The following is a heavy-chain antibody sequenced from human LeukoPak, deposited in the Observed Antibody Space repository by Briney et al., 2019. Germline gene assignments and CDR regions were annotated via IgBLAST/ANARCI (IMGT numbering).Heavy chain of an antibody. CDR2: INPGDSDI. V-gene: IGHV5-51*01. J-gene: IGHJ4*02. CDR3: ARQVVSSGYYPDYSDY. D-gene: IGHD3-22*01. Sequence: GESLKISCKGSGYSFTNYWIGWVRQMPGKGLEWMGIINPGDSDIRYSPSFQGQVAISVDRSLSTAYLQWSSLKAADTAIYYCARQVVSSGYYPDYSDYWGQGTLVTVST. CDR1: GYSFTNYW.